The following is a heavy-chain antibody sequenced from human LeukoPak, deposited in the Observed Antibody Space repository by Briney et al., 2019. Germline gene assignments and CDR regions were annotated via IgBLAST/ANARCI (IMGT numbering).Heavy chain of an antibody. D-gene: IGHD2-2*01. Sequence: GGSLRLSCAASGFIFSTYSMNWVRQAPGKGLEWVANIKQDGSEKYYVDSVKGRFTISRDNAKNSLYLQMNSLRAEDTAVYYCARGGLVVPAARPYYYYGMDVWGQGTTVTVSS. V-gene: IGHV3-7*01. CDR1: GFIFSTYS. CDR2: IKQDGSEK. J-gene: IGHJ6*02. CDR3: ARGGLVVPAARPYYYYGMDV.